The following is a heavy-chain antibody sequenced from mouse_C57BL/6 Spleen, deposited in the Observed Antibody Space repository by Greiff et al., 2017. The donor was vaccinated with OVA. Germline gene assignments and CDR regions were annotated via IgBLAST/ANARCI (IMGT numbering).Heavy chain of an antibody. J-gene: IGHJ3*01. D-gene: IGHD1-1*01. CDR2: FDPSDSYT. Sequence: QVQLKQPGAELVMPGASVKLSCTASGYTFTSYWMHWVKLRPGQGLEWIGEFDPSDSYTNYNQKFKGKSTLTVDKSSSTAYMQLSSLTSEDSAVYYCARPHYGSSYGSWFAYWGQGTLVTVSA. CDR3: ARPHYGSSYGSWFAY. CDR1: GYTFTSYW. V-gene: IGHV1-69*01.